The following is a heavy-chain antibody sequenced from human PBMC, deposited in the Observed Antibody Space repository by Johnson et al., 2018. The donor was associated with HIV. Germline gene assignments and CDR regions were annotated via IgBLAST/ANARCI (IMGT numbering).Heavy chain of an antibody. CDR3: ANGGIAARPGAFDI. CDR2: ISWNSGSI. D-gene: IGHD6-6*01. J-gene: IGHJ3*02. Sequence: VQLVESGGGVVQPGRSLRLSCAASGFTFSSYAMHWVRQAPGKGLEWVSGISWNSGSIGYADSVKGRFTISRDNAKNSLYLQMNSLRAEDTALYYCANGGIAARPGAFDIWGQGTMVTVSS. CDR1: GFTFSSYA. V-gene: IGHV3-9*01.